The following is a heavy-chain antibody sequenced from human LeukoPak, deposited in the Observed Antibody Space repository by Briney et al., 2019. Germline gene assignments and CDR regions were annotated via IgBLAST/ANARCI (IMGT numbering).Heavy chain of an antibody. D-gene: IGHD6-19*01. J-gene: IGHJ4*02. CDR1: GFTFSSHG. CDR2: ISYDGSNK. V-gene: IGHV3-30*18. CDR3: AKELAVRQYYFDY. Sequence: GGSLRLSCAASGFTFSSHGMHWVRQAPGKGLEWVAVISYDGSNKYYADSVKGRFTISRDNSKNTLYLQMNSLRAEDTAVYYCAKELAVRQYYFDYWGQGTLVTVSS.